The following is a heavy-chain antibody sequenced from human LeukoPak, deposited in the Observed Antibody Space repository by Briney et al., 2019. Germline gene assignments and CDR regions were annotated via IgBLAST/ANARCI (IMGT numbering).Heavy chain of an antibody. D-gene: IGHD6-13*01. CDR3: ARARDSSWDY. V-gene: IGHV3-33*01. CDR2: IWYDGSNK. J-gene: IGHJ4*02. Sequence: GGSLRLSCAASGFTFSSYGMHWVRQAPGKGLEWVAVIWYDGSNKYYADSVKGRFTISRDDAKNSLYLQMNSLRAEDTAVYYCARARDSSWDYWGQGTLVTVSS. CDR1: GFTFSSYG.